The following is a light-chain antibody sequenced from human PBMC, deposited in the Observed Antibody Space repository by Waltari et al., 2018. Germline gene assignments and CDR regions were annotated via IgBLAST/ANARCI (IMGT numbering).Light chain of an antibody. J-gene: IGLJ2*01. CDR2: DVA. CDR3: ASYTSTNTVI. V-gene: IGLV2-14*03. Sequence: QSALTQPASVSASPGQSITISCTGTSSDIGGYHDVSWSQQHPANVPKLMICDFSWYQQHPGKAPKLMIYDVARWPSGVSNRFSGSKSGNTASLTISGLQAEDEADYYCASYTSTNTVIFGGGTKVTVL. CDR1: SSDIGGYHD.